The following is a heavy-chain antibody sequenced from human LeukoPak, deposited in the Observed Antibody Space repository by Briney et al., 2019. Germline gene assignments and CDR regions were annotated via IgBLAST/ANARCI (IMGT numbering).Heavy chain of an antibody. CDR2: IYTSGST. J-gene: IGHJ5*02. D-gene: IGHD3-3*01. V-gene: IGHV4-61*02. CDR1: GGSISSGSYY. CDR3: ARGYDAFDP. Sequence: SQTLSLTCTVSGGSISSGSYYWSWIRQPAGKGLEWIGRIYTSGSTNYNPSLKSRVTISVDTSKNQFSLKLSSVSAADTAVYYCARGYDAFDPWGQGTLVTVSS.